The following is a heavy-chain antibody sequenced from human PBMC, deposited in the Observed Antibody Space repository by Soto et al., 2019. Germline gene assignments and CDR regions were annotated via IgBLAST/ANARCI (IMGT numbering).Heavy chain of an antibody. V-gene: IGHV3-30*18. CDR2: ILYDGINK. J-gene: IGHJ4*02. Sequence: PGGSLRLSCAASGFTFSSYGMHWVRQAPGKGLEWVAVILYDGINKYYADSVKGRFTISRDNSKNTLYLQMNSLRAEDTAVYYCAKSTPGWGPRNPVVVAANVAYWGQGTLVTVSS. CDR1: GFTFSSYG. D-gene: IGHD2-15*01. CDR3: AKSTPGWGPRNPVVVAANVAY.